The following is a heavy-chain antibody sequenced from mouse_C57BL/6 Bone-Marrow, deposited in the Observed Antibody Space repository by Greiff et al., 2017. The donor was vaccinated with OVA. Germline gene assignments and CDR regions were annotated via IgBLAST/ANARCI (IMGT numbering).Heavy chain of an antibody. J-gene: IGHJ4*01. Sequence: EVKLMESVAELVRPGASVKLSCTASGFNIKNTYMHWVKQRPEQGLEWIGRIDPANDNTKYAPKFPGKATMTADTSSNTAYLQLSSLSSEDTAVDCCARVNFGGSFYAMDYWGQGTSVTVSS. V-gene: IGHV14-3*01. D-gene: IGHD1-1*02. CDR2: IDPANDNT. CDR1: GFNIKNTY. CDR3: ARVNFGGSFYAMDY.